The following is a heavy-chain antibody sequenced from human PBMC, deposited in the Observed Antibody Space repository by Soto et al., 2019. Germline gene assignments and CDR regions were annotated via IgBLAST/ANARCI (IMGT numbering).Heavy chain of an antibody. Sequence: PGGSLRLSCAASGLTFSYYCMSWIRQAPGKGLGWVSYITSSGRYTXXADSVQGRXTISRDNSKNSXYLQIXRLGAEDTAVYYCARELDGIDVWGQGTTVTVSS. V-gene: IGHV3-11*05. J-gene: IGHJ6*02. CDR1: GLTFSYYC. CDR2: ITSSGRYT. CDR3: ARELDGIDV.